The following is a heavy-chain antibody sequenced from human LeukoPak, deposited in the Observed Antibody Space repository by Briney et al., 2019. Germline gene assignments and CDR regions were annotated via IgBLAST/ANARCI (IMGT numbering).Heavy chain of an antibody. CDR2: INQDGSQK. CDR1: GFXFRNHW. J-gene: IGHJ4*02. D-gene: IGHD6-13*01. V-gene: IGHV3-7*04. Sequence: PGGSLRLSCEASGFXFRNHWMNWVRQAPGKGLEWVANINQDGSQKHFVGSVKGRFTISRDNAKNSLSLQMNSLRAEDAAVYYCARDGLYSTSWYDFDYWGQGTLVTVSS. CDR3: ARDGLYSTSWYDFDY.